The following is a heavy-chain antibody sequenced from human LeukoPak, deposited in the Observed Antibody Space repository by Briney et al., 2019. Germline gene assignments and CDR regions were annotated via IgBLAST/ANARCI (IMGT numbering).Heavy chain of an antibody. CDR2: ISSSSSTI. V-gene: IGHV3-48*01. D-gene: IGHD4-17*01. Sequence: GGSLRLSCAASGFTFSSYSMNWVRQAPGKGLEWVSYISSSSSTIYYADSVKGRFTISRDNSKNTLYLQMNSLRVEDTAVYYCARDGDGDYVFSYYFDYWGQGTLVTVSS. J-gene: IGHJ4*02. CDR3: ARDGDGDYVFSYYFDY. CDR1: GFTFSSYS.